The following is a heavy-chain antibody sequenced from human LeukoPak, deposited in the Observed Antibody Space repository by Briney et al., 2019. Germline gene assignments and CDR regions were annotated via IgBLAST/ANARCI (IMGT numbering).Heavy chain of an antibody. CDR2: ISGSGGST. V-gene: IGHV3-23*01. J-gene: IGHJ4*02. CDR1: GFTFSSYA. CDR3: AKDRDTVTTTLDY. D-gene: IGHD4-17*01. Sequence: GGSLRLSCAASGFTFSSYAMSWVRQAPGKGLEWVPTISGSGGSTYYADSVKGRFTISRDNSKNTLYLQMNSLRAEDTAVYYCAKDRDTVTTTLDYWGQGTLVTVSS.